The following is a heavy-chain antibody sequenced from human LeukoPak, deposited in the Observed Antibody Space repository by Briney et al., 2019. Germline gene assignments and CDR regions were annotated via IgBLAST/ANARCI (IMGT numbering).Heavy chain of an antibody. V-gene: IGHV1-69*06. CDR2: IIPIFGTA. CDR3: ARDRVGYSYGPFDY. D-gene: IGHD5-18*01. CDR1: GGTFSSYA. J-gene: IGHJ4*02. Sequence: SVKVSCKASGGTFSSYAISWVRQAPGQGLEWMGGIIPIFGTANYAQKFQGRVTTTADKSTSTAYMELSSLRSEDTAVYYCARDRVGYSYGPFDYWGQGTLVTVSS.